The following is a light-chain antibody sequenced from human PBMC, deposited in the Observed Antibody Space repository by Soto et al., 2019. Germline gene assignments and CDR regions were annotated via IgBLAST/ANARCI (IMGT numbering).Light chain of an antibody. CDR1: QRVSSH. V-gene: IGKV3-15*01. CDR3: QQYGSSPTT. CDR2: AAS. J-gene: IGKJ1*01. Sequence: EIVLTQSPATLSVSTRERATLSCRASQRVSSHLAWYQQKPGQAPRLLIYAASTRATGIPVRFSGSGSETEFTLTIRSLQSEDSAVYHCQQYGSSPTTFGQGGKAAIK.